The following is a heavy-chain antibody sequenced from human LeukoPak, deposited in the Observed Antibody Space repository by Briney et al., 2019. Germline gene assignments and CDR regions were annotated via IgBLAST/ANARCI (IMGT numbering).Heavy chain of an antibody. CDR1: GYTFTSYG. Sequence: ASVKVSFKASGYTFTSYGISWVRQAPGQGLEWMGWISAYNGNTNYAQKLQGRVTMTTDTSTSTAYMELRSLRSDDTAVYYCARDIGPPLITIFGVAYNNWFDPWGQGTLVTVSS. CDR3: ARDIGPPLITIFGVAYNNWFDP. J-gene: IGHJ5*02. D-gene: IGHD3-3*01. CDR2: ISAYNGNT. V-gene: IGHV1-18*01.